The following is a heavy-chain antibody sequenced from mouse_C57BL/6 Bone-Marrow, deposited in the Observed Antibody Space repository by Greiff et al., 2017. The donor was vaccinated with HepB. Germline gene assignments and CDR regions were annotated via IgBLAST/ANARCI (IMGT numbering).Heavy chain of an antibody. V-gene: IGHV1-81*01. CDR1: GYTFTSYG. Sequence: VQLQQSGAELARPGASVKLSCKASGYTFTSYGISWVKQRTGQGLEWIGEIYPRSGNTYYNEKFKGKATLTADKSSSTAYMELRSLTSEDSAVYFCARGNYYGSSYDPFFDYWGQGTTLTVSS. CDR2: IYPRSGNT. CDR3: ARGNYYGSSYDPFFDY. D-gene: IGHD1-1*01. J-gene: IGHJ2*01.